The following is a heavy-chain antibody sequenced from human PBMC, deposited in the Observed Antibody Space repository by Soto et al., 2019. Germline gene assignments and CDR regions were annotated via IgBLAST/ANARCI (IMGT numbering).Heavy chain of an antibody. D-gene: IGHD3-22*01. J-gene: IGHJ4*02. CDR1: GYSFTSHV. CDR2: IKPGTGAT. CDR3: AIGYYYDSSGYYLDN. Sequence: QVRLLQSGAVAMKTGASVELSCEASGYSFTSHVIHWLRQDPGERLEWMGWIKPGTGATKYLQTLQDRVTISRDTSANIVTLEMRSRRSEDTAGYYCAIGYYYDSSGYYLDNWGKGTLVTVSS. V-gene: IGHV1-3*01.